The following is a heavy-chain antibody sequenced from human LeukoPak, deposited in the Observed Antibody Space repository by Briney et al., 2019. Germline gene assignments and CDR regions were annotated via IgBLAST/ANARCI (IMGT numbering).Heavy chain of an antibody. D-gene: IGHD6-19*01. CDR1: GFTFSSYA. V-gene: IGHV3-23*01. CDR3: AKDGSIAVAGLKYFDY. Sequence: GGSLRLSCAASGFTFSSYAMSWVRQAPGKGLEWVSGISGSGTSTYNADSVNGRFTISRDNSKNTLYLQMNSLRAEDTAVYYCAKDGSIAVAGLKYFDYWGQGTLVTVSS. CDR2: ISGSGTST. J-gene: IGHJ4*02.